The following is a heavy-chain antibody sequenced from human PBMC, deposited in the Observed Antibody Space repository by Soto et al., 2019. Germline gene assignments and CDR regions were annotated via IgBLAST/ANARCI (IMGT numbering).Heavy chain of an antibody. D-gene: IGHD3-16*01. J-gene: IGHJ6*02. CDR2: VYYSGST. CDR1: GGSISSYY. V-gene: IGHV4-59*08. Sequence: PSENLSLTCTVYGGSISSYYWSWIRQPPGKGLEWLGYVYYSGSTYFNPSLKSRLTISVDTSKNQFSLKLSSMTAADTAVYYCARRSRFGGLNVWGQGTTVTVSS. CDR3: ARRSRFGGLNV.